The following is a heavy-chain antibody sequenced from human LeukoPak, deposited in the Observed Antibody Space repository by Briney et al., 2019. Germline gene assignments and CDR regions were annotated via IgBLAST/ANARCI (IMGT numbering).Heavy chain of an antibody. Sequence: SETLSLTCAVHGGSFSGYYWSWIRQPPGKGLEWIGEINHSGSTNYNPYLKSRVTISVDTSKNQFSLKLSSVTAADTAVYYCARGLSPDYWGQGTLVTVSS. CDR2: INHSGST. J-gene: IGHJ4*02. CDR1: GGSFSGYY. CDR3: ARGLSPDY. D-gene: IGHD3-16*02. V-gene: IGHV4-34*01.